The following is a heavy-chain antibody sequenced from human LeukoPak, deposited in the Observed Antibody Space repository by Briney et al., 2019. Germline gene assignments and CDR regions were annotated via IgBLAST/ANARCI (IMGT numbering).Heavy chain of an antibody. J-gene: IGHJ4*02. CDR3: TSTKWELLAFDY. Sequence: GGSLRLSCTASGFTFGDYAMSWFRQAPGKGLEWVGFIRSKAYGGTTEYAASVKGRFTISRDDSKSIAYLQMNSLKTEDTAVYYCTSTKWELLAFDYWGQGTLVTVSS. D-gene: IGHD1-26*01. V-gene: IGHV3-49*03. CDR1: GFTFGDYA. CDR2: IRSKAYGGTT.